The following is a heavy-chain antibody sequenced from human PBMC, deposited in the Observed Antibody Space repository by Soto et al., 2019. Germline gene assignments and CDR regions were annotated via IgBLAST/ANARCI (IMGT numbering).Heavy chain of an antibody. V-gene: IGHV3-53*01. D-gene: IGHD1-26*01. J-gene: IGHJ4*02. Sequence: GGSLRLSCAASGFTVSSNYMSWVRQAPGKGLEWVSDIYSGGSTYYAYSVKGRFTISRDNSQNTLYLQMNSLRAEDSAVYYCARGKELLNSWGQGTLVTVSS. CDR3: ARGKELLNS. CDR2: IYSGGST. CDR1: GFTVSSNY.